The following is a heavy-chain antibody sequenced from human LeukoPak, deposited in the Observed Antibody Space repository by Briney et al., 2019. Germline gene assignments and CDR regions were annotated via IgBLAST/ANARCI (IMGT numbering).Heavy chain of an antibody. CDR1: GYTVTGYY. V-gene: IGHV1-2*02. Sequence: ASGKVSCKASGYTVTGYYMHWVRQARGQGLEGRGWINPSSGGVNYAQKIKGRVSMNRDTSISTAYIELSRLRSHDTAVYYSASVDTAMGRRDYWGPGTLVTVSS. J-gene: IGHJ4*02. CDR2: INPSSGGV. D-gene: IGHD5-18*01. CDR3: ASVDTAMGRRDY.